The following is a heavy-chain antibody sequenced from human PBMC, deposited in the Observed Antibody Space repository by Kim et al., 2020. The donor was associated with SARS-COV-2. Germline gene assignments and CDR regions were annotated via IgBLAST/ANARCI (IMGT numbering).Heavy chain of an antibody. CDR1: GFPFSNYV. D-gene: IGHD3-10*01. Sequence: GGSLRLTCAASGFPFSNYVMNWVRQVPGQGLEWVGGISGSGSKTYFPDSVKGRFTVSRDNSKNTLYLQLSGLTAADTALYYCARGSGAQPTLPDVFDHWGQGSPVTVSS. J-gene: IGHJ5*02. CDR2: ISGSGSKT. CDR3: ARGSGAQPTLPDVFDH. V-gene: IGHV3-23*01.